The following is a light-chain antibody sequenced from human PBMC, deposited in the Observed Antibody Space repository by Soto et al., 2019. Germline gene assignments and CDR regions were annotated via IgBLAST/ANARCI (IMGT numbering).Light chain of an antibody. Sequence: EIVMTQSPATLSVSPGERATLSCRASQSVSSNLAWYQQKPGQAPTLLIYGASARATGIPARFSGSGSGTEFTLTISSLQPEDFATYYCQQSYNSPFNFGPGTKVDMK. V-gene: IGKV3-15*01. J-gene: IGKJ3*01. CDR2: GAS. CDR3: QQSYNSPFN. CDR1: QSVSSN.